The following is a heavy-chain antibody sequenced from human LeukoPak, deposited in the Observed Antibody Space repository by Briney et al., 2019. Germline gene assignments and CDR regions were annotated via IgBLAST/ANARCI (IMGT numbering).Heavy chain of an antibody. V-gene: IGHV3-73*01. CDR1: GFTFSGSA. Sequence: GGSLRLSCAASGFTFSGSALHWVRQASGKGLEWVGRIRSTANGYATAYAASVKGRFTISRDDSKNTAYLQMNSLRAEDTAVYYCAKDHRAYCGGDCVDFDYWGQGTLVTVSS. CDR3: AKDHRAYCGGDCVDFDY. CDR2: IRSTANGYAT. J-gene: IGHJ4*02. D-gene: IGHD2-21*02.